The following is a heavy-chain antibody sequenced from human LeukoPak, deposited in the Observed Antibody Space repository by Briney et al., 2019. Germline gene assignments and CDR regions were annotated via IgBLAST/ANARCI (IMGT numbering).Heavy chain of an antibody. CDR2: ISYDGSNK. V-gene: IGHV3-30-3*01. CDR3: ARERYTLDTDY. CDR1: GFSFSSYA. Sequence: PGGSLRLSCAASGFSFSSYAMHWVRQAPGKGLEWVAVISYDGSNKYYADSVKGRFTISRDNSKNTLYLQMNSLRAEDTAVYYCARERYTLDTDYWGQGTLVTVSS. D-gene: IGHD2-2*02. J-gene: IGHJ4*02.